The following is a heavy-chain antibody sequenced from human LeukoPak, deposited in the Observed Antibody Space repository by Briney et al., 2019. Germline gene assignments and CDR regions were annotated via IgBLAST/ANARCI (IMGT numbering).Heavy chain of an antibody. Sequence: PGGSRRLSCAASGFTFSSYGMHWVRQVPGKGLEWVAVISYDGSNKYYADSVKGRFTISRDNSKNTLYLQMNSLRAEDTAVYYCAEVEFGSSWDFAYWGQGTLVTVSS. CDR3: AEVEFGSSWDFAY. D-gene: IGHD6-13*01. J-gene: IGHJ4*01. V-gene: IGHV3-30*18. CDR1: GFTFSSYG. CDR2: ISYDGSNK.